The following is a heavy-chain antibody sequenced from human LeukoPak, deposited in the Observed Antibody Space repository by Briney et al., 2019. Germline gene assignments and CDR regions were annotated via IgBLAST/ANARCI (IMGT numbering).Heavy chain of an antibody. Sequence: PSETLSLTCTVSGGSISSYDWTWIRQPPGKGLEWIGYIYYSGNTNYNPSLQSRVTISVDTSKNQFSLKLSSVTAADTAVYYCARSPNSGYDPFDYWGQGTLVTVSS. V-gene: IGHV4-59*08. CDR2: IYYSGNT. J-gene: IGHJ4*02. CDR1: GGSISSYD. CDR3: ARSPNSGYDPFDY. D-gene: IGHD5-12*01.